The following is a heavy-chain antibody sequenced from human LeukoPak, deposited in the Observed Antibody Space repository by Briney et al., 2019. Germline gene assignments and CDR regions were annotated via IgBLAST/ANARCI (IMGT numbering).Heavy chain of an antibody. Sequence: ASVKVSCKTSGYTFTAYYIHWLRQAPGQGHEWMGWINPNSGGTKYAQTFQGRVTLTRDTSISTAYLELSSLTSDDTAVYFCARQGSNSSGWYPVDDWGQGTLVTVSS. J-gene: IGHJ4*02. D-gene: IGHD6-19*01. CDR1: GYTFTAYY. V-gene: IGHV1-2*02. CDR3: ARQGSNSSGWYPVDD. CDR2: INPNSGGT.